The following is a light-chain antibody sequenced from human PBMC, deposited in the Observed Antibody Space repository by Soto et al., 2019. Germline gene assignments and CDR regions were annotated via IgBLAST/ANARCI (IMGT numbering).Light chain of an antibody. CDR2: KAS. CDR1: QSISSW. Sequence: DIPMTQSPSTLSASVGDRVTITCRASQSISSWLAWYQQKPGKAPKLLIYKASSLESGVPSRFGGSGSGTEFTLTISSLQRDDFATYYCQQYNSYSRYTFGQGTKLEIK. CDR3: QQYNSYSRYT. J-gene: IGKJ2*01. V-gene: IGKV1-5*03.